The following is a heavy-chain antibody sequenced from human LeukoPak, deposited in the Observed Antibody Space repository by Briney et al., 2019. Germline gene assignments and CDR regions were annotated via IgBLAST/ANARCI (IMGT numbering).Heavy chain of an antibody. J-gene: IGHJ4*02. V-gene: IGHV3-30*02. CDR3: AKERDTAMVTIDY. CDR2: IRYDGSNK. CDR1: GFTFSSYG. Sequence: GGSLILSCAASGFTFSSYGMHWVRQAPGKGLEWVAFIRYDGSNKYYADSVKGRFTISRDNSKNTLYLQMNSLIAEDTAVYYCAKERDTAMVTIDYWGQETLVTVSS. D-gene: IGHD5-18*01.